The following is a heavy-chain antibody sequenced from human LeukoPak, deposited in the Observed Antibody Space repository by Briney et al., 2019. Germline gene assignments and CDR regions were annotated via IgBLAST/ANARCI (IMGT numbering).Heavy chain of an antibody. CDR1: GGSISSGGYY. Sequence: SETLSLTCTVSGGSISSGGYYWSWLRQHPGKGLEWIGYIYYSGSTYYNPSLKSRVTISVDTSKNQFSLKLSSVTAADTAVYYCARVDTYYYDSSGYTPDTIDYWGQGTLVTVSS. CDR2: IYYSGST. J-gene: IGHJ4*02. CDR3: ARVDTYYYDSSGYTPDTIDY. D-gene: IGHD3-22*01. V-gene: IGHV4-31*03.